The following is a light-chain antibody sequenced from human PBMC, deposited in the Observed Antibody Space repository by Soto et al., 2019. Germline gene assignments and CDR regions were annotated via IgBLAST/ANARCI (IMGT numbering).Light chain of an antibody. J-gene: IGKJ2*01. CDR3: QHYNFWPHT. V-gene: IGKV3-15*01. Sequence: EVVMTQSPATLSVSPGESATLXXRASQSVSSNLAWYQQKPGQAPRLXIYRASTRATGVPARFSGSGSGTEFTLTISSLQSEDVSVYFCQHYNFWPHTFGQGTKVDIK. CDR2: RAS. CDR1: QSVSSN.